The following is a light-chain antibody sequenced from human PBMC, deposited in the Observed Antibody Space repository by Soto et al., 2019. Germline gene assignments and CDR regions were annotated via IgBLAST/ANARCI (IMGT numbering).Light chain of an antibody. CDR1: QSVSNN. CDR2: GAS. Sequence: EIVMTQSPDTLSVSPGARAPLSCRASQSVSNNLAWYQQKPGQPPRLLIYGASTRATAIPARFSGGGSGTEFTLTINSLQSEDLAVYYCQQYNNWPPWTFGQGTKVDI. CDR3: QQYNNWPPWT. J-gene: IGKJ1*01. V-gene: IGKV3-15*01.